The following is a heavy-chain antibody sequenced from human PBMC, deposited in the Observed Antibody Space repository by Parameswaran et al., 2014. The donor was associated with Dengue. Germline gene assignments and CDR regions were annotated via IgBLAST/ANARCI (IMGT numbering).Heavy chain of an antibody. J-gene: IGHJ4*02. Sequence: RWIRQPPGKGLEWIGYIHTIGSIYDNPSLKSRLTLSIDASTNQFSLKLSSVTAADTAVYYCARGSSPTLVRGRFDYWGQGRLVTVSS. CDR2: IHTIGSI. V-gene: IGHV4-31*02. D-gene: IGHD3-10*01. CDR3: ARGSSPTLVRGRFDY.